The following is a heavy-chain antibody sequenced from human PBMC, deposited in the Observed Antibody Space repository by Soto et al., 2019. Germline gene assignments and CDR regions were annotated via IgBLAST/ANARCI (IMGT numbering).Heavy chain of an antibody. Sequence: SLRLSCAASGFTFSTYSMNWVRQAPGKGLEWVSSISSSSSYIYYADSVKGRFTISRDNAKNSRYLQMNSLRAEDTAVYYCARGYHYYDSSGYDKWDAFDIWGQGTMVTVSS. D-gene: IGHD3-22*01. CDR2: ISSSSSYI. J-gene: IGHJ3*02. CDR1: GFTFSTYS. V-gene: IGHV3-21*01. CDR3: ARGYHYYDSSGYDKWDAFDI.